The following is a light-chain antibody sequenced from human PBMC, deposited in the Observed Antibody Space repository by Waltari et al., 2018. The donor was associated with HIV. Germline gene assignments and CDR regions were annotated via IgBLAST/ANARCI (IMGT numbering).Light chain of an antibody. V-gene: IGLV3-1*01. CDR2: QNS. J-gene: IGLJ2*01. CDR1: KLGNKS. Sequence: YEVTQPSSVSVSLRQTGPITCSGHKLGNKSTCWYQQRSGQSPVLVIYQNSRRPSGMPERVSGFSSGNTTTLTINGAQAFDEADYYCQTWDTGTVIFGGGTKLTVL. CDR3: QTWDTGTVI.